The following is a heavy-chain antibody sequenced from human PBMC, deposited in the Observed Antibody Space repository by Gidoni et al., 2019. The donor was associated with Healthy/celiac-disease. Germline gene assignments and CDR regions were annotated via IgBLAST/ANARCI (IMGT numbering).Heavy chain of an antibody. Sequence: QAQLVQSGAEVEQPGAPVKGSCNASEYTFTGYYMHWVRQAPGQGPEWMGWINPNSGGTNYAQKFQGRVTMTRDTSISTAYMELSRLRSDDTAVYYCARDIDYSNWFDPWGQGTLVTVSS. CDR2: INPNSGGT. V-gene: IGHV1-2*02. CDR1: EYTFTGYY. J-gene: IGHJ5*02. D-gene: IGHD2-15*01. CDR3: ARDIDYSNWFDP.